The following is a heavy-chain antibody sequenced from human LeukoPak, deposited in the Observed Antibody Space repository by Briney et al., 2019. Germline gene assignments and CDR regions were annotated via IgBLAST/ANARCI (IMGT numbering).Heavy chain of an antibody. CDR3: AREGQVVPAAAYYYYGMDV. V-gene: IGHV1-69*01. Sequence: SVKVSCKASGGTFTSYAISWVRQAPGQGLEWMGGIIPIFGTANYAQKFQGRVTITADESTSTAYMELSSLRSEDTAVYYCAREGQVVPAAAYYYYGMDVWGQGTTVTVSS. CDR2: IIPIFGTA. D-gene: IGHD2-2*01. J-gene: IGHJ6*02. CDR1: GGTFTSYA.